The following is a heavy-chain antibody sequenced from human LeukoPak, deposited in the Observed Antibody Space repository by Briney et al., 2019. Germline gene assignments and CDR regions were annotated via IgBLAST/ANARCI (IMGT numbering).Heavy chain of an antibody. CDR3: AKDRGAFFIAVVY. Sequence: GGSLRLSCAASGFTFSTYAMSWVRQAPGKGLEWVAFIRYDGSNKYYADSVKGRFTISRDNSKNTLYLQMNSLRAEDAAVYYCAKDRGAFFIAVVYWGQGTLVTVSS. CDR2: IRYDGSNK. V-gene: IGHV3-30*02. D-gene: IGHD6-19*01. CDR1: GFTFSTYA. J-gene: IGHJ4*02.